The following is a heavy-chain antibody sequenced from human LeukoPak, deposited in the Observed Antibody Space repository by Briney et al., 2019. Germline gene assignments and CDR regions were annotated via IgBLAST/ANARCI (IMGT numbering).Heavy chain of an antibody. V-gene: IGHV3-15*01. CDR1: GFTFNDAW. Sequence: GGSLRLSCAASGFTFNDAWLSWVRQPPGKGREWVGRIKSRADGGTTDYAAPVTGRFSVSRDDYKKTLYLQMNSLKTEDTAVYYCATGTGRSDFDYWGQGILVTVSS. J-gene: IGHJ4*02. D-gene: IGHD1-1*01. CDR3: ATGTGRSDFDY. CDR2: IKSRADGGTT.